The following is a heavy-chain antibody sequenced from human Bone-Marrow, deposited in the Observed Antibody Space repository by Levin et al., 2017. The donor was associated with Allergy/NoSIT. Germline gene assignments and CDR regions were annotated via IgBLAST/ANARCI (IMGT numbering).Heavy chain of an antibody. CDR2: IYPNENT. D-gene: IGHD6-13*01. Sequence: SQTLSLTCAVSGASISSGGYSWSWIRQPPGKGLEWIGYIYPNENTYYNPSLKTRVTLSGDTSNNQFTLKLTSVTAADTAVYYCARRPIAANGTNWFDPWGRGIPVTVSS. V-gene: IGHV4-30-2*01. CDR3: ARRPIAANGTNWFDP. CDR1: GASISSGGYS. J-gene: IGHJ5*02.